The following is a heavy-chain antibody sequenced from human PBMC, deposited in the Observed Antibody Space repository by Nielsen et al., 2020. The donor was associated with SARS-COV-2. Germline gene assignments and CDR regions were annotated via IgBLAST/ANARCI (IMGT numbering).Heavy chain of an antibody. J-gene: IGHJ4*02. CDR2: IFYSGTT. D-gene: IGHD6-19*01. Sequence: SETLSLTCTVSSGSIRTTSYYWVWIRQPPGKGLEWIGSIFYSGTTYYNPSLKSRVTISVDTSKNHFSLNLSSVTAADTAVYFCAGFHSSASIDFWGQGTLVTVSS. V-gene: IGHV4-39*02. CDR3: AGFHSSASIDF. CDR1: SGSIRTTSYY.